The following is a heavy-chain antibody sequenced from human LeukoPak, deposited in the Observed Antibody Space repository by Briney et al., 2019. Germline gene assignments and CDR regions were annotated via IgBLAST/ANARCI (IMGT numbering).Heavy chain of an antibody. CDR3: AREVGGATLGYYYGMDV. J-gene: IGHJ6*02. V-gene: IGHV1-8*01. Sequence: ASVKVSCKASGYTFTSYDINWVRQATGQGLEWMGWMNPNSGNTGYAQKFQGRVTMTRDTSTSTVYMELSSLRSEDTAVYYCAREVGGATLGYYYGMDVWGQGTTVTVSS. CDR2: MNPNSGNT. CDR1: GYTFTSYD. D-gene: IGHD1-26*01.